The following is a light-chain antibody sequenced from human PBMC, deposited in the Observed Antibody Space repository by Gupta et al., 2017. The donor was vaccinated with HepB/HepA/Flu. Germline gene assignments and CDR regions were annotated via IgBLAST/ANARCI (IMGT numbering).Light chain of an antibody. CDR1: QSVSSN. CDR3: QEYNNWPPLT. Sequence: EIVMTQSPATLSVSPGERATLSCRASQSVSSNLAWYQQKPGQAPRLLIYGASTRDTGIPARFSGSGCGTEFTLTISSRQSEDFADYYCQEYNNWPPLTFGGGTKVEIK. V-gene: IGKV3-15*01. CDR2: GAS. J-gene: IGKJ4*01.